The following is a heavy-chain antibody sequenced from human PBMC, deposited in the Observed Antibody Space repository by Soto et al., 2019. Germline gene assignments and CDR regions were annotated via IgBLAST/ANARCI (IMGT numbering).Heavy chain of an antibody. Sequence: GASVKVSCKASGYTFTSYDINWVRQATGQGLEWMGWMNPNSGNTGYAQKFQGRVTMTRNTSISTAYMELSSLRSEDTAVYYCARGLRTMVRGQPKTYYYYYLDVWGKGTTVTVSS. CDR1: GYTFTSYD. V-gene: IGHV1-8*01. CDR2: MNPNSGNT. CDR3: ARGLRTMVRGQPKTYYYYYLDV. D-gene: IGHD3-10*01. J-gene: IGHJ6*03.